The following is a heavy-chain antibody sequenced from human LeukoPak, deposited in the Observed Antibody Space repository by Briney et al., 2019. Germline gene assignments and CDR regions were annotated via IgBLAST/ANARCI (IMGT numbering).Heavy chain of an antibody. V-gene: IGHV3-30-3*01. J-gene: IGHJ6*02. Sequence: QSGGSLRLSCAASGFTFSSYAMHWVRQAPGKGLEWVAVISYDGSNKYYADSVKGRFTISRDNSKNTLYLQMNSLRGEDTAVYYCAKEKAIGTINYGLDVWGQGTTVTVSS. D-gene: IGHD1-1*01. CDR1: GFTFSSYA. CDR3: AKEKAIGTINYGLDV. CDR2: ISYDGSNK.